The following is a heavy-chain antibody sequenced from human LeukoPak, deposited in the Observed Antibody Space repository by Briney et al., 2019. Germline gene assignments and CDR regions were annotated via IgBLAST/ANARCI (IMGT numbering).Heavy chain of an antibody. V-gene: IGHV1-69*04. Sequence: SVKVSCKASGGTFSSYAISWVRQAPGQGLEWMGRIIPILGIANYAQKFQGRVTITADKSTSTAYMELSSLRSEDTAVYYCARCVAGDYYYYGMDVWGQGTTVTVSS. D-gene: IGHD4-17*01. J-gene: IGHJ6*02. CDR3: ARCVAGDYYYYGMDV. CDR2: IIPILGIA. CDR1: GGTFSSYA.